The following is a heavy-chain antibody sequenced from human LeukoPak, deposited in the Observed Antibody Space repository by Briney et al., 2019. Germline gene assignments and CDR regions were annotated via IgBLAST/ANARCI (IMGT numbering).Heavy chain of an antibody. CDR3: ARAPTPIAAADY. V-gene: IGHV1-69*13. J-gene: IGHJ4*02. CDR1: GGTFSSYA. D-gene: IGHD6-13*01. CDR2: IIPIFGTA. Sequence: SVKVSCKASGGTFSSYAISWVRQAPGQGLEWTGGIIPIFGTANYAQKFQGRVTITADESTSTAYMELSSLRSEDTAVYYCARAPTPIAAADYWGQGTLVTVSS.